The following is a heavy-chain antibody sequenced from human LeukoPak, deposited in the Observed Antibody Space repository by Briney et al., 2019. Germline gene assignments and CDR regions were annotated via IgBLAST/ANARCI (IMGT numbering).Heavy chain of an antibody. CDR1: GITFSSYG. V-gene: IGHV3-30*18. J-gene: IGHJ4*02. D-gene: IGHD1-26*01. Sequence: PGGSLRLSCAASGITFSSYGMHWVRQAPGKGLEWVTVISYDGSNKYYADSVKGRFTISRDNSKNTLYLQMNSLRAEDTAVYYCAKDNRIVGATSLGYWGQGTLVTVSS. CDR2: ISYDGSNK. CDR3: AKDNRIVGATSLGY.